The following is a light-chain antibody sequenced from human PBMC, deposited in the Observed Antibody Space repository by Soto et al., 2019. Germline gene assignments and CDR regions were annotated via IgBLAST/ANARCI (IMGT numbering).Light chain of an antibody. CDR2: GAS. V-gene: IGKV3-20*01. J-gene: IGKJ3*01. CDR1: QSVGSN. Sequence: EMVMTQSSATLSVSPGERATLSCRARQSVGSNLAWYQQKPGQAPRLLIYGASTRATGIPDRFSGSGSGTDFTLTISRLEPEDFAVYYCQQYGSSPFTFGPGTKVDI. CDR3: QQYGSSPFT.